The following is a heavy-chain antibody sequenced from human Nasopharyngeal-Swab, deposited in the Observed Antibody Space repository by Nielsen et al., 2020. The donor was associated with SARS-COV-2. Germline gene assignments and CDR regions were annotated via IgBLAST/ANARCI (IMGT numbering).Heavy chain of an antibody. CDR2: ISAYNGNT. Sequence: WVRQAPGQGLEWMGWISAYNGNTNYARKLQGRVTMTTDTSTSTAYMELRSLRSDDTAVYYCASSGQGDVDYWGQGTLVTVSS. CDR3: ASSGQGDVDY. J-gene: IGHJ4*02. D-gene: IGHD3-16*01. V-gene: IGHV1-18*01.